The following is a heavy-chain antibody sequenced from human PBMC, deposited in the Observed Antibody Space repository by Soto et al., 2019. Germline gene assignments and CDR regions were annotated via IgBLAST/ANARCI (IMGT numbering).Heavy chain of an antibody. Sequence: GASVKVSCKASGYTFTSYYIHWARQAPGQGLEWVGIINPSAGSTSYAQNFQGRVTMTRDTSTSTVYMELSSLRSGDTAVYYCARVPLYYDSSGYYYDHYYGMDVWGQGTTVTVSS. CDR1: GYTFTSYY. D-gene: IGHD3-22*01. J-gene: IGHJ6*02. V-gene: IGHV1-46*01. CDR3: ARVPLYYDSSGYYYDHYYGMDV. CDR2: INPSAGST.